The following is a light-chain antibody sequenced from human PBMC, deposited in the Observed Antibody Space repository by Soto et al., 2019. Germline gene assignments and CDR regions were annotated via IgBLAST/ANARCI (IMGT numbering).Light chain of an antibody. CDR1: SSDVGGYNY. CDR2: DVS. CDR3: CSYAGSYTWV. V-gene: IGLV2-11*01. Sequence: QSALTQPRSVSGSPGQSVTISCTGTSSDVGGYNYVSWYQQHPGKAPKLVIYDVSEWPSGVPDRFSGSKSGNTASLTISGLQAEDEADYYCCSYAGSYTWVFGGGTKVTVL. J-gene: IGLJ3*02.